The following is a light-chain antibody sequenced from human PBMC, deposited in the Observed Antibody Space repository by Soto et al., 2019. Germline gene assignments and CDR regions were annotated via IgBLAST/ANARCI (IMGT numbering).Light chain of an antibody. CDR3: QQSYSTPRIT. J-gene: IGKJ5*01. CDR2: ATS. CDR1: QSISTY. Sequence: DIQMTQSPSSLSASVGARVTITCRASQSISTYLHWYQQKPGTAPKLLIYATSNLQSGVPSRFSGSGSGTDFTLTINSLQPEDVATYYCQQSYSTPRITFGQGTRLEIK. V-gene: IGKV1-39*01.